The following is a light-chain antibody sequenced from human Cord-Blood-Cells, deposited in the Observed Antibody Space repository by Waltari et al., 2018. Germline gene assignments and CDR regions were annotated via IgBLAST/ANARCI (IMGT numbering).Light chain of an antibody. J-gene: IGKJ1*01. V-gene: IGKV1-27*01. CDR2: AAS. Sequence: DIQMTQSPSSLSASVGDRVTITCRASQGISNYLAWYQQKPGKVPKLLIYAASTLQSWIPSRFSGSVSGTDFTLTSSSLQPEDVATYYCQKYNSAPWTFGQGTNVEIK. CDR1: QGISNY. CDR3: QKYNSAPWT.